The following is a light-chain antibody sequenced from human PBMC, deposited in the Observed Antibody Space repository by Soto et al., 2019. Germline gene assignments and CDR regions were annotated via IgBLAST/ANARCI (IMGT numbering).Light chain of an antibody. CDR2: DVS. V-gene: IGLV2-14*01. J-gene: IGLJ1*01. Sequence: QSALTQPASVSGSPGQSITISCTGTSSDVGGYNYVSWYQQHPGKAPKLLIYDVSNRPSGASNRFSGSKSGNTASLTISGLQAEEEADYYCSSYTGSTTLPYVFGTGTKLTVL. CDR1: SSDVGGYNY. CDR3: SSYTGSTTLPYV.